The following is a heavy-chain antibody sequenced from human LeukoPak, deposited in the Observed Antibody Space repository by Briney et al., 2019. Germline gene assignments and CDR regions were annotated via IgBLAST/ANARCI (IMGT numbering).Heavy chain of an antibody. D-gene: IGHD4-17*01. CDR2: ISSSGTYL. CDR3: ARHYGDYSIDI. V-gene: IGHV3-21*01. CDR1: GFTFSSYS. J-gene: IGHJ2*01. Sequence: GGSLRLSCAASGFTFSSYSMNWVRQTPGKGLEWVSSISSSGTYLYYADSVKGRFTISRDNAKNSLYLQMNSLRAEDTAVYYCARHYGDYSIDIWGRGTLVTVSS.